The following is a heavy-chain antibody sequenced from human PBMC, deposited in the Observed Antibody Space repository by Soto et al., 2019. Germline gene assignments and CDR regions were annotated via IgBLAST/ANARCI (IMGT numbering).Heavy chain of an antibody. J-gene: IGHJ4*02. Sequence: PSETLSLTCAVYGGSFPGYYWNWIRQPPGKGLEWIGEINHSGSTNYNPSLKSRVTMSVDTSKNQFSLRLSSVTAADTAVYYCARGAGYFDTSGYYPDYWGQGNLVTVSS. CDR3: ARGAGYFDTSGYYPDY. D-gene: IGHD3-22*01. V-gene: IGHV4-34*01. CDR2: INHSGST. CDR1: GGSFPGYY.